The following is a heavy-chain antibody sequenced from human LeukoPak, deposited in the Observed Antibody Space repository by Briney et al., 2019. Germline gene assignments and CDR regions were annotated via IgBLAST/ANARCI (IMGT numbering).Heavy chain of an antibody. Sequence: GGSLRLSCAASGFTFSSYAMSWVRQAPGKGLEWVSAINGSGGRIYYADSVKGRFTISRDNSKSTLYLQMNSLRAEDTAVYYCAKDFLRVAVAGTAYFQHWGQGTLVTVSS. CDR3: AKDFLRVAVAGTAYFQH. CDR1: GFTFSSYA. V-gene: IGHV3-23*01. CDR2: INGSGGRI. D-gene: IGHD6-19*01. J-gene: IGHJ1*01.